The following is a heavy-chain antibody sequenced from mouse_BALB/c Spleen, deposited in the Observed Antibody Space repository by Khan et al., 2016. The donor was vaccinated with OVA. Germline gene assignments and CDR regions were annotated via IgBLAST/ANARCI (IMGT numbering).Heavy chain of an antibody. J-gene: IGHJ3*01. V-gene: IGHV1S81*02. CDR3: TRSGYAIPFAF. D-gene: IGHD2-10*02. CDR1: GYTFSSYY. Sequence: QVQLQQSGAELVKPGASVKLSCKASGYTFSSYYMYWVKQRPGQGLEWIGGINPSNGGTNFNEKFKTKATLTVDKSSSTAYRQLSSLTSEDSAVYFCTRSGYAIPFAFWGQGTLVTVSA. CDR2: INPSNGGT.